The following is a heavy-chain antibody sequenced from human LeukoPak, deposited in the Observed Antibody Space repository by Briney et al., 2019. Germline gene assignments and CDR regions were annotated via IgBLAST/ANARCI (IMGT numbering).Heavy chain of an antibody. Sequence: PSGTLSLTCTVSGGSISSGDYYWSWIRQPPGKGLEWIGYIYYSGSTYYNPSLKSRVTISVDTSKNQFSLKLSSVTAADTAVYYCAGEVLVVAAVFDYWGQGTLVTVSS. CDR3: AGEVLVVAAVFDY. J-gene: IGHJ4*02. CDR2: IYYSGST. CDR1: GGSISSGDYY. V-gene: IGHV4-30-4*08. D-gene: IGHD2-15*01.